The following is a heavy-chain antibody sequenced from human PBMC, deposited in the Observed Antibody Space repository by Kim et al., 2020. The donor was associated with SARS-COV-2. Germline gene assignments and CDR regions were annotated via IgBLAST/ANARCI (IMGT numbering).Heavy chain of an antibody. CDR2: ISSSSSYI. J-gene: IGHJ6*02. V-gene: IGHV3-21*01. CDR1: GFTFSSYS. D-gene: IGHD6-25*01. Sequence: GGSLRLSCAASGFTFSSYSMNWVRQAPGKGLEWVSSISSSSSYIYYADSVKGRFTISRDNAKNSLYLQMNSLRAEDTAVYYCARRHGSGYYYGMDVWGQGTTVTVSS. CDR3: ARRHGSGYYYGMDV.